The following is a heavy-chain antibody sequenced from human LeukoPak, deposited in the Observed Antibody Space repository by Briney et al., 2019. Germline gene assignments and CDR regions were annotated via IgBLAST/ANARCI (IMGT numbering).Heavy chain of an antibody. CDR1: GFTFSSYW. CDR3: ARGFRYCSSTSCYKWFDP. D-gene: IGHD2-2*02. Sequence: AGGSLRLSCAASGFTFSSYWMHWVRQAPGKGLVWVSRINTDGSSTSYADSVKGRFTISRDNAKNTLYLQMNSLRAEDTAAYYCARGFRYCSSTSCYKWFDPWGQGTLVTVSS. CDR2: INTDGSST. V-gene: IGHV3-74*01. J-gene: IGHJ5*02.